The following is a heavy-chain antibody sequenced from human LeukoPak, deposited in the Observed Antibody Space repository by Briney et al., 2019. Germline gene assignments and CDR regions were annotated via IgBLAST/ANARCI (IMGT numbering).Heavy chain of an antibody. CDR1: GFTFSSYA. J-gene: IGHJ6*02. CDR2: ISYDGSNK. Sequence: GGSLRLSCAASGFTFSSYAMHWVRQAPGKGLEWVAVISYDGSNKYCADSVKGRFTISRDNSKNTLYLQMNSPRAEDTAVYYCARTSPGIAAAGSYYYGMDVWGQGATVTVSS. D-gene: IGHD6-13*01. V-gene: IGHV3-30*04. CDR3: ARTSPGIAAAGSYYYGMDV.